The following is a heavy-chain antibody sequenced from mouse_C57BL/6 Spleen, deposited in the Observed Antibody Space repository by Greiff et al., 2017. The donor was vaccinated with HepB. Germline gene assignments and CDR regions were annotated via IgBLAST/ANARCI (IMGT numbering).Heavy chain of an antibody. D-gene: IGHD2-5*01. CDR1: GYTFSSYW. J-gene: IGHJ2*01. CDR2: IYPGDGDT. V-gene: IGHV1-80*01. CDR3: ANSYYSNPFDY. Sequence: VKLMESGAELVKPGASVKISCKASGYTFSSYWMNWVKQRPGKGLEWIGQIYPGDGDTNYNGKFKGKATLTADKSSSTAYMQLSSLTSEDSAVYFCANSYYSNPFDYWGQGTTLTVSS.